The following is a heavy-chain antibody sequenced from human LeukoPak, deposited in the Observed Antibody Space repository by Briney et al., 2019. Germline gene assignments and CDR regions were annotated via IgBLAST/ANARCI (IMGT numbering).Heavy chain of an antibody. CDR3: ARASNAYGYFDF. V-gene: IGHV3-66*01. CDR1: GFTVSTNY. D-gene: IGHD3-16*01. Sequence: GGSLRLSCEVSGFTVSTNYMSWVRQAPGKGLEWVSVLHSGGNTYYADSVKGRFTISRDKSKNTLYLQMNSLRAEDTVVYSCARASNAYGYFDFWGQGTLVTVSS. J-gene: IGHJ4*02. CDR2: LHSGGNT.